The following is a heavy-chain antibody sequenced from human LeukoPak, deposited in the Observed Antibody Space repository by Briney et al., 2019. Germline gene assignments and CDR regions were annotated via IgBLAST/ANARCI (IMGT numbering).Heavy chain of an antibody. V-gene: IGHV3-21*01. D-gene: IGHD3-3*01. J-gene: IGHJ6*03. CDR2: ISSSSSYI. CDR3: ARGDEIGTIPYYMDV. CDR1: GFTFSSYS. Sequence: GGSLRLSCAASGFTFSSYSMNWVRQAPGKGLEWVSSISSSSSYIYYADSVKGRFTISRDNAKNSLYLQMNSLRAEDKAVYYCARGDEIGTIPYYMDVWGKGTTVTVSS.